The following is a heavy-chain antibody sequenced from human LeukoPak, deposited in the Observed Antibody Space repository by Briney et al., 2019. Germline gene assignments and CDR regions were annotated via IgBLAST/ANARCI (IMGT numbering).Heavy chain of an antibody. J-gene: IGHJ6*03. CDR2: ISHSGST. Sequence: SETLSLTCAVYGGSFSGYYWSWIRQPPGKGLEWIGEISHSGSTNYNPSLKSRVTISVDTSKNQFSLKLSSVTAADTAVYYCARAWKRGYYYYYYMDVWGKGTTVTVSS. CDR1: GGSFSGYY. D-gene: IGHD1-1*01. V-gene: IGHV4-34*01. CDR3: ARAWKRGYYYYYYMDV.